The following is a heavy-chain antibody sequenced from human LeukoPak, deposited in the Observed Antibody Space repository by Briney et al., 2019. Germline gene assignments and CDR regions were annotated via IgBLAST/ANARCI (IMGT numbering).Heavy chain of an antibody. V-gene: IGHV4-34*01. D-gene: IGHD3-9*01. J-gene: IGHJ3*02. CDR1: GGSFSGYY. Sequence: SETLSLTCAVYGGSFSGYYWSWIRQPPGKGLEWIGEINHSGSTNYNPSLKSRVTISIDTSKNQFSLKLRSVTAADTAIYYCARQGYDILTGYIDAFDTWGQGTMVTVSS. CDR2: INHSGST. CDR3: ARQGYDILTGYIDAFDT.